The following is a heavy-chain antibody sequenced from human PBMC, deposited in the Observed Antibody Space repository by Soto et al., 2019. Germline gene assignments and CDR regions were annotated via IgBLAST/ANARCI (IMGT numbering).Heavy chain of an antibody. V-gene: IGHV1-69*13. Sequence: ASVKVSCKGSGGTFNSHTISWLRQAPGQGLQWMGGIIPVSGTTDYAQKFQGRLAITADESTSTAYMELSSLSSDDTAVYYCARDALGATAPFDYWGQGTLVTVSS. CDR1: GGTFNSHT. D-gene: IGHD1-26*01. CDR3: ARDALGATAPFDY. CDR2: IIPVSGTT. J-gene: IGHJ4*02.